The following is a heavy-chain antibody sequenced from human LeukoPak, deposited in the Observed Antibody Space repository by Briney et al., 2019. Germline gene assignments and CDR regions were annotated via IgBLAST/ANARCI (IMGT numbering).Heavy chain of an antibody. J-gene: IGHJ4*02. CDR3: ARDFGYSSGWNFDY. CDR1: GYIFTGYY. Sequence: ASVKVSCQASGYIFTGYYMHWVRQAPGQGLEWMGWINPNSGDTNYAQKFQGRVTMTRDTSISTAYMELSRLRSDDTAVYYCARDFGYSSGWNFDYWGQGTLVTVSS. V-gene: IGHV1-2*02. D-gene: IGHD6-19*01. CDR2: INPNSGDT.